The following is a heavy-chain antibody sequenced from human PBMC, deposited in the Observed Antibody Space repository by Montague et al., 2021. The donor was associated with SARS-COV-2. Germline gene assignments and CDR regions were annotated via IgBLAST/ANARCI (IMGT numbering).Heavy chain of an antibody. CDR3: AGAPHCGGGSCFSFDYYGLDV. Sequence: SLRLSCAASGFSIRTYWFHWVRQAPGKGLVWVSRINPDGSRTTYADSVKGRFTISRDNAKNTVYLQMSGLRVEDTAVYYCAGAPHCGGGSCFSFDYYGLDVWGQGTTVSVSS. CDR1: GFSIRTYW. J-gene: IGHJ6*02. D-gene: IGHD2-15*01. CDR2: INPDGSRT. V-gene: IGHV3-74*03.